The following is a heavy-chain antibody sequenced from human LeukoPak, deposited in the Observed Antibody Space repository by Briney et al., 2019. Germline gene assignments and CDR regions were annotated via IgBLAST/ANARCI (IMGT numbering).Heavy chain of an antibody. CDR1: GGSISSSSYY. J-gene: IGHJ4*02. CDR2: IYYSGST. D-gene: IGHD3-16*01. CDR3: ARQGRYYDYVWGSYRVRNFDY. V-gene: IGHV4-39*01. Sequence: PSETLSLTCTVSGGSISSSSYYWGWIRQPPGKGLEWIGSIYYSGSTYYNPSLKSRVTISVGTSKNEFSLKLCSVTAADTAVYYCARQGRYYDYVWGSYRVRNFDYWGQGTLVTVSS.